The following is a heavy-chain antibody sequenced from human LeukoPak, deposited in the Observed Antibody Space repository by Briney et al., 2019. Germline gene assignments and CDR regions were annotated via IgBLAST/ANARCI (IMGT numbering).Heavy chain of an antibody. J-gene: IGHJ6*02. CDR2: ISDYNGNT. CDR3: ARVRSGYYTSYYYYYGMDV. V-gene: IGHV1-18*01. CDR1: GYTFTSYG. Sequence: ASVKVSCKASGYTFTSYGISWVRQAPGQGLEWMGWISDYNGNTNYAQKLQGRVTMTTDTSTSTAYMELRSLRSDDTAVYYCARVRSGYYTSYYYYYGMDVWGQGTTATVSS. D-gene: IGHD3-3*01.